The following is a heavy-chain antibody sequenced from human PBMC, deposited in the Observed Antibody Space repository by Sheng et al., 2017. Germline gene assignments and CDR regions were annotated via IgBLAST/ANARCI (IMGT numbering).Heavy chain of an antibody. V-gene: IGHV4-39*07. Sequence: QLQLQESGPGLVKPSETLSLTWTVSGGSISSSSYYWGWIRQPPGKGLEWIGSIYYSGSTYYNPSLKSRVTISVDTSKNQFSLKLSSVTAADTAVYYCARLSSSWYLHYYYYYMDVWGQGTTVTVSS. D-gene: IGHD6-13*01. CDR3: ARLSSSWYLHYYYYYMDV. J-gene: IGHJ6*03. CDR2: IYYSGST. CDR1: GGSISSSSYY.